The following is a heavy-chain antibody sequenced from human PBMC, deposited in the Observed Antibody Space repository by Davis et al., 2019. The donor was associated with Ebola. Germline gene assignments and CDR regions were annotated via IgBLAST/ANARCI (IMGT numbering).Heavy chain of an antibody. CDR2: ISAYNGNT. J-gene: IGHJ4*02. V-gene: IGHV1-18*04. D-gene: IGHD1-26*01. CDR1: GYTFTGYY. CDR3: ARDKSGSY. Sequence: ASVKVSCMASGYTFTGYYMLRVRQAPGQGLEWMGWISAYNGNTNYAQKLQGRVTMTTDTSTSTAYMELRSLRSDDTAVYYCARDKSGSYWGQGTLVTVSS.